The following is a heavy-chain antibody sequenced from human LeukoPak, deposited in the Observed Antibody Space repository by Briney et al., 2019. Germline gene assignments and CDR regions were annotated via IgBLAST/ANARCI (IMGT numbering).Heavy chain of an antibody. J-gene: IGHJ5*02. V-gene: IGHV4-59*01. CDR3: AREGSTNWFDP. D-gene: IGHD2-2*01. Sequence: KPSQTLSLTCTVSGGSISIYYWSWIRRPPGKGLEWIGYIYYSGSTNYQPPLKSRVTISVDTSKNQFTRKQSSVTAADTAVYYCAREGSTNWFDPWGQGTLVTVSS. CDR2: IYYSGST. CDR1: GGSISIYY.